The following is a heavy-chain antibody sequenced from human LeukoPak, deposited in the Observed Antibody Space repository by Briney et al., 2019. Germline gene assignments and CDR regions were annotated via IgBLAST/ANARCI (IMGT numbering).Heavy chain of an antibody. V-gene: IGHV1-2*02. CDR3: AREGRGAAHTFDY. Sequence: ASVKVSCKASGYTFTGYYMHWVRQSPGQGLEWMGWINPNSGGTNYALKFQGRVTMTRDTSISTADIELSRLRSDDTAVYYCAREGRGAAHTFDYWGQGTLVTVSS. J-gene: IGHJ4*02. CDR1: GYTFTGYY. CDR2: INPNSGGT. D-gene: IGHD6-6*01.